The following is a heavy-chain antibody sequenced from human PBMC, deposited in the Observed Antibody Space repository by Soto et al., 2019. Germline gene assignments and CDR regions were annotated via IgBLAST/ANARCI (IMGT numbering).Heavy chain of an antibody. CDR2: IDYSGST. Sequence: QVQLQEAGPGLVKPSQTLSLTCTVSGGSISSGGYYWSWIRQHPGKGLEWIGYIDYSGSTYYNPSLKRRVTLSVDTSKNQFSLKLSAVTAADTAVYYCARGYSYGSNFDYWGQGTLVTVSS. CDR3: ARGYSYGSNFDY. CDR1: GGSISSGGYY. J-gene: IGHJ4*02. D-gene: IGHD5-18*01. V-gene: IGHV4-31*03.